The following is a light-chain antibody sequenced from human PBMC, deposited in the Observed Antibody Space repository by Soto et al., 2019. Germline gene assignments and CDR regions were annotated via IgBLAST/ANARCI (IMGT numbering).Light chain of an antibody. CDR3: QQRSNSIT. J-gene: IGKJ5*01. V-gene: IGKV3D-20*02. CDR2: DAS. CDR1: QTVSSNF. Sequence: EIVLTHSPGTLALSPCEGATLSLRASQTVSSNFLAWYQEKPGQAPRLLIYDASNRAPGIPARFSGSGSGTDFTLTISSLEPEDFAVYYCQQRSNSITFGQGTRLEIK.